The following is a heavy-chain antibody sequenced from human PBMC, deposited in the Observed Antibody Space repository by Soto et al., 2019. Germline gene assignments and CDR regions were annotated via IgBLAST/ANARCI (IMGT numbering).Heavy chain of an antibody. CDR2: IYYSGST. Sequence: PSETLSLTCTVSGGSISSGGYYWSWIRQHPGKGLEWIGYIYYSGSTYYNPSLKSRVTISVDTSKNQFSLKLSSVTAADTAVYYCARSGGGLNDAFDIWGQGTMVTVS. CDR1: GGSISSGGYY. J-gene: IGHJ3*02. CDR3: ARSGGGLNDAFDI. D-gene: IGHD3-16*01. V-gene: IGHV4-31*03.